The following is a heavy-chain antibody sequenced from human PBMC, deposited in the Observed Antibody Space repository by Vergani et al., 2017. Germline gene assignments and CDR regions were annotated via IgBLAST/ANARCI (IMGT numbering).Heavy chain of an antibody. CDR2: ISSGGGDI. Sequence: EVQFLESGGGLVQPGGSRRLSCAGAGFTFDTYTMAYVRQAPGKGLEWVATISSGGGDIFYADSVKGRFTISRDNSKNTLFLQMNSLRPEDTATYYCVKDAGSYENFFDSWGQGTLVTVSS. D-gene: IGHD1-26*01. V-gene: IGHV3-23*01. CDR1: GFTFDTYT. J-gene: IGHJ4*02. CDR3: VKDAGSYENFFDS.